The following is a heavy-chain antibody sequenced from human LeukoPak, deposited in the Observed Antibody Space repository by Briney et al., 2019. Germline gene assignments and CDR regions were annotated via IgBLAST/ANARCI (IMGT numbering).Heavy chain of an antibody. Sequence: PGGSLRLSCAASGFTFNSYEMNWVRQAPGKGLEWVSYISRSGGTTYYADSMEGRFTISRDNAKNSLYLQMNSLKAEDTAVYYCAREPPHSGMDVWGKGTTVSVSS. D-gene: IGHD1-26*01. J-gene: IGHJ6*04. CDR3: AREPPHSGMDV. CDR2: ISRSGGTT. V-gene: IGHV3-48*03. CDR1: GFTFNSYE.